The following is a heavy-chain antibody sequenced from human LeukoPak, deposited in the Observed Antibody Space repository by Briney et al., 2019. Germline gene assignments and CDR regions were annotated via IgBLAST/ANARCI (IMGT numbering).Heavy chain of an antibody. Sequence: ASVKVSCKASGGTFSSYAISWVRQAPGQGLEWMGGIIPIFGTANYAQKFQGRVTITADESTSTAYMELSSLRSEDTAVCYCARDRDYYDSSGYHDDYWGQGTLVTVSS. J-gene: IGHJ4*02. CDR1: GGTFSSYA. CDR3: ARDRDYYDSSGYHDDY. CDR2: IIPIFGTA. V-gene: IGHV1-69*13. D-gene: IGHD3-22*01.